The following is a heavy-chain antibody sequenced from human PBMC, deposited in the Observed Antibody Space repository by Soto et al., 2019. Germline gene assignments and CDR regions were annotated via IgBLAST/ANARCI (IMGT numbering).Heavy chain of an antibody. Sequence: GGSLRLSCAASGFPFSSYAMSWVRQAPGKGLEWVSAISGSGGSTYYADSVKGRFTISRDNSKNTLYLQMNSLRAEDTAVYYCAKDSTIFGVVIIITDAFDIWGQGTMVTVSS. CDR3: AKDSTIFGVVIIITDAFDI. V-gene: IGHV3-23*01. CDR2: ISGSGGST. D-gene: IGHD3-3*01. CDR1: GFPFSSYA. J-gene: IGHJ3*02.